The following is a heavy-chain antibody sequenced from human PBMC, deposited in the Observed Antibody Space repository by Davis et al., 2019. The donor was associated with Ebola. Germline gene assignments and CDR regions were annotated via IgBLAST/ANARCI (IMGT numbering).Heavy chain of an antibody. Sequence: GSLRLSCAVSGGSISSSNWWSWVRQPPGKGLEWIGEIYHSGSTNYNPSLKSRVTISVDKSKNQFSLKLSSVTAADTAVYYCAREGGGSGSYYAFDIWGQGTMVTVSS. J-gene: IGHJ3*02. CDR1: GGSISSSNW. V-gene: IGHV4-4*02. D-gene: IGHD3-10*01. CDR3: AREGGGSGSYYAFDI. CDR2: IYHSGST.